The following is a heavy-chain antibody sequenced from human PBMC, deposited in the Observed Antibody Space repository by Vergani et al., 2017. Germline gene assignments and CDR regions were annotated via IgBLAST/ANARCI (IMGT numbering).Heavy chain of an antibody. Sequence: QVQLQESGPGLVKPSETLSLTCTVSGGSVSSGSYYWSWIRQPPGKGLEWIGYIYYSGSTNYNPSLKSRVTISVDTSKNQFSLKLSSVTAADTAVYYCANYAVVTTPAWYYYGMDVWGQGTTVTVSS. CDR3: ANYAVVTTPAWYYYGMDV. CDR1: GGSVSSGSYY. J-gene: IGHJ6*02. D-gene: IGHD4-23*01. CDR2: IYYSGST. V-gene: IGHV4-61*01.